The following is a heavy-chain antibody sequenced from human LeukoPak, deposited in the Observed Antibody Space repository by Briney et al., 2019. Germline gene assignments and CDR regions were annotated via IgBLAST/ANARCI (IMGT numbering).Heavy chain of an antibody. CDR3: ARGVSIYGLLDY. CDR1: GFTFSSYW. CDR2: INSDGSST. V-gene: IGHV3-74*01. Sequence: PGGSLRLSCAASGFTFSSYWMHWVRQAPGKGLVWVSRINSDGSSTSYADSVKGRFTISRDNAKNTLYLQMNSLRAEDTAVYYCARGVSIYGLLDYWGQGTLVTVSS. J-gene: IGHJ4*02. D-gene: IGHD2/OR15-2a*01.